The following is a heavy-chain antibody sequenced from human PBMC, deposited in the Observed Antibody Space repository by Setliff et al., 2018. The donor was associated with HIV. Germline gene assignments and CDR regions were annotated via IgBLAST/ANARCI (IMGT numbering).Heavy chain of an antibody. CDR1: GYFINIGHY. CDR3: ARGGENAFDI. D-gene: IGHD3-16*01. Sequence: PSETLSLTCRVSGYFINIGHYCGWLRQSPGKGLEWIGTIYHSGSTYYNPSLKSRVTISVDTSKNQFSLKLSSVTAADTAVYYCARGGENAFDIWGQGTMVTVSS. J-gene: IGHJ3*02. CDR2: IYHSGST. V-gene: IGHV4-38-2*02.